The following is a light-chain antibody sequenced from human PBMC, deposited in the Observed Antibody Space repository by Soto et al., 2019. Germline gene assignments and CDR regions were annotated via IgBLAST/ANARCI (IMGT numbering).Light chain of an antibody. J-gene: IGKJ1*01. Sequence: IVLTQSPATLSFSPGERATLSCRAIQSVSSYLAWYQHKPGQAPRLLIYDASNRAAGVPARFSGSGYGTDFPLTIRSLEPEDFAVYYCQQRSNWPRTFGQGTKVEI. CDR3: QQRSNWPRT. CDR2: DAS. CDR1: QSVSSY. V-gene: IGKV3-11*01.